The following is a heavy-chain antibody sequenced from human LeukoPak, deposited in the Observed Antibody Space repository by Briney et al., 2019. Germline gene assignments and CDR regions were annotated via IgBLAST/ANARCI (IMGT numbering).Heavy chain of an antibody. D-gene: IGHD6-19*01. J-gene: IGHJ4*02. Sequence: GGSLRLSCAASGFTFDDYGMSWVRQAPGKGLEWVSGINWNGGSAGYADSVKGRFTISRDNAKKSLYLQMNSLRAEDTASYYCARGDSSGWQYYFDYWGQGTLVTVSS. V-gene: IGHV3-20*04. CDR3: ARGDSSGWQYYFDY. CDR1: GFTFDDYG. CDR2: INWNGGSA.